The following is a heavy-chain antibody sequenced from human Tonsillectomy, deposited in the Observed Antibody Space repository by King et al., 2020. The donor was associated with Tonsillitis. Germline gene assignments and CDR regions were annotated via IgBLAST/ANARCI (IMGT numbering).Heavy chain of an antibody. CDR2: INPNNGDT. J-gene: IGHJ5*02. CDR3: ATELSRPGGWFDP. D-gene: IGHD6-6*01. CDR1: GYSFTGYY. Sequence: VQLVESGAEVKKPGASVKFSCKASGYSFTGYYLHWVRQAPGRGLEWMGWINPNNGDTNYAQKFQGTVTMTRDTSINTAYMELSRLTSDDTAVYYCATELSRPGGWFDPWGQGTLVTVSS. V-gene: IGHV1-2*02.